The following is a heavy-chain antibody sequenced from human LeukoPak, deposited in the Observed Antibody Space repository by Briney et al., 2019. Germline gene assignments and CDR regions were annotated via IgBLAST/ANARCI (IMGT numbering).Heavy chain of an antibody. CDR1: GYTFTSYG. CDR3: ARLRYCSGGSCSSGAFDI. D-gene: IGHD2-15*01. V-gene: IGHV1-18*01. J-gene: IGHJ3*02. Sequence: ASVKVSCKASGYTFTSYGISWVRQAPGQGLEWMGWISAYNGNTNYAQKLQGRVTMTTDTSTSTAYMELRSLRSDDTAVYYCARLRYCSGGSCSSGAFDIWGQGTMVTVSS. CDR2: ISAYNGNT.